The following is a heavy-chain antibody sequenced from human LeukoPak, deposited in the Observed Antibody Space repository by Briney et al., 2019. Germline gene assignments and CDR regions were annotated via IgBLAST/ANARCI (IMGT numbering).Heavy chain of an antibody. D-gene: IGHD3-10*01. Sequence: ASVKVSCKASGYTVTSYDINWVRQATGQGLEWMGWMNPNSGTTGYAQKFQGRVTMPRNTSISTAYMELSSLRSEARAVYYCARIEFSYSTYPFDYWGQGTLVTVSS. J-gene: IGHJ4*02. V-gene: IGHV1-8*01. CDR2: MNPNSGTT. CDR1: GYTVTSYD. CDR3: ARIEFSYSTYPFDY.